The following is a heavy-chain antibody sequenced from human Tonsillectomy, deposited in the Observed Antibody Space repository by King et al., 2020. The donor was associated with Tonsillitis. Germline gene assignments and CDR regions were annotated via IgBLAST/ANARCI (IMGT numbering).Heavy chain of an antibody. V-gene: IGHV3-48*01. D-gene: IGHD3-22*01. Sequence: VQLVESGGGLVQPGGSLRLSCAASGFIFSSYTMNWVRQAPGKGLEWVSYISSSNSHIYYADSVKGRFTISSDNARNSVYLQMNSLRVEDTAIYYCATPIGPSANFVSWGQGTLVTVSS. CDR1: GFIFSSYT. CDR2: ISSSNSHI. CDR3: ATPIGPSANFVS. J-gene: IGHJ4*02.